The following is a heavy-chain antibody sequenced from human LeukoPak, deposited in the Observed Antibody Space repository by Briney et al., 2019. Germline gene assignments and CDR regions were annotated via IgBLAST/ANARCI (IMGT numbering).Heavy chain of an antibody. CDR3: ARDRYCSGGSCYGWIDP. Sequence: GGSLRLSCAASGFTFHIYAMNWVRQAPGKGLEWVSAINGGGDVTFYADSVRGRFTIYRDNSKNTLYLQMNSLRAEDTAVYHCARDRYCSGGSCYGWIDPWGQGTLVTVSS. D-gene: IGHD2-15*01. V-gene: IGHV3-23*01. J-gene: IGHJ5*02. CDR1: GFTFHIYA. CDR2: INGGGDVT.